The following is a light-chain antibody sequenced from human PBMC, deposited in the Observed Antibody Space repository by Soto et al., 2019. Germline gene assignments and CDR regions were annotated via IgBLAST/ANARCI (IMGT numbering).Light chain of an antibody. CDR3: QQYYNWPPFT. CDR1: QSVSRN. V-gene: IGKV3-15*01. CDR2: GAS. J-gene: IGKJ4*01. Sequence: EIVMTQSPATLSVSPGERATLSCRASQSVSRNLAWYQQKPGQAPRLLIYGASTRATGIPARFSGSGSVTEFTLTISSLQSEDFAVYYCQQYYNWPPFTFGGGTKVEIK.